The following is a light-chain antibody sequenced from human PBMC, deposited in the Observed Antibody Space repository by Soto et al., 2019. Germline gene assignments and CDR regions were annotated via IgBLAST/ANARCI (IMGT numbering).Light chain of an antibody. CDR1: SGSVSANNY. V-gene: IGLV8-61*01. J-gene: IGLJ3*02. CDR2: STT. Sequence: QAVVTQEPSLSVSPGGTVTLTCGLNSGSVSANNYPSWYQQTPGQAPRTLIYSTTTRSSGVPDRFSGSILGNKAALTITGAQADDESDYYCVLYMGSGIWVFGGGTKLTVL. CDR3: VLYMGSGIWV.